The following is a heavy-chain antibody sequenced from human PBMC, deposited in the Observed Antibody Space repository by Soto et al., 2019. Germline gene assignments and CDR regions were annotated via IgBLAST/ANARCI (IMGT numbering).Heavy chain of an antibody. D-gene: IGHD6-13*01. CDR1: GGSFSGYY. V-gene: IGHV4-34*01. CDR3: ARKQQLVLRRVYYYYMDV. J-gene: IGHJ6*03. CDR2: INHSGST. Sequence: SETLSLTCAVYGGSFSGYYWSWIRQPPGKGLEWIGEINHSGSTNYNASVKSRVTISVDTSKNQFSLKLSSVTAADTAVYYCARKQQLVLRRVYYYYMDVWGKGTTVTVSS.